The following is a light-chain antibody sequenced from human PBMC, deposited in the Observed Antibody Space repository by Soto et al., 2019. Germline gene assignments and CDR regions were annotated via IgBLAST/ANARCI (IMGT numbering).Light chain of an antibody. CDR1: SSNIGSNY. J-gene: IGLJ1*01. CDR2: RNX. V-gene: IGLV1-47*01. CDR3: AAWDDSLSGPYV. Sequence: QSVLTQPPSASGTPGQRVTISCSGSSSNIGSNYVYWYQQLPGTAPKLLIYRNXXXPSGVPDRFSGSKSGTSASLAIRRXXXXXXXXXXXAAWDDSLSGPYVFGTGTKLTVL.